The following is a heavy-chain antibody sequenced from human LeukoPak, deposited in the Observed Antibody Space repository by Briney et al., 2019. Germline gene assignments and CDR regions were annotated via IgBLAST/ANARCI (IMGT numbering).Heavy chain of an antibody. CDR2: ISGSGGST. CDR1: GFTFRRYG. J-gene: IGHJ3*02. V-gene: IGHV3-23*01. D-gene: IGHD2/OR15-2a*01. CDR3: ARDSTYAFDI. Sequence: PGGSLRLSCAAAGFTFRRYGMSWVRQAPGKGLEWVSAISGSGGSTFYADSVKGRFTISRDNSKNTLYLQMNSLRAEDTAVYYCARDSTYAFDIWGQGTMVTVSS.